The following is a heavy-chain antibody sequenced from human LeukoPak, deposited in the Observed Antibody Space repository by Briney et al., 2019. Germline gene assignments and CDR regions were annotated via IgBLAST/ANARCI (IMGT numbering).Heavy chain of an antibody. V-gene: IGHV1-46*01. Sequence: GASVKVSCKASGYTFTSYYMHWVRQAPGQGLEWMGIINPSGGSTSYAQKFQGRVTMTRDTSTSTVYMELSSLRSEDTAVYYCARALYYYGSGSWGCFDYWGQGTLVTVSS. CDR3: ARALYYYGSGSWGCFDY. CDR2: INPSGGST. D-gene: IGHD3-10*01. J-gene: IGHJ4*02. CDR1: GYTFTSYY.